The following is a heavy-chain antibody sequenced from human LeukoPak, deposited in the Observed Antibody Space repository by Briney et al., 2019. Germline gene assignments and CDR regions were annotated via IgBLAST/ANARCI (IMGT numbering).Heavy chain of an antibody. CDR2: IYSGGST. CDR1: GFTVSKNY. CDR3: AREQTFPYFDS. J-gene: IGHJ4*02. Sequence: GGSLRLSCAASGFTVSKNYMNRVRQAPGKGLEWVSVIYSGGSTYYADTVKGRFTISRDNSKNTLYLQMNSLRAEDTAVYYCAREQTFPYFDSWGQGTLVTVSS. V-gene: IGHV3-66*01. D-gene: IGHD3-16*01.